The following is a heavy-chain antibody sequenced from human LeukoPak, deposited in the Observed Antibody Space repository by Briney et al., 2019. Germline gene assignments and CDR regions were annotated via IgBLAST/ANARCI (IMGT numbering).Heavy chain of an antibody. CDR3: ARVWEQGNWFDP. Sequence: ASVKVSCKASGYTFTSYGISWVRQAPGQGLEWMGWISAYNGNANYAQKLQGRVAMTTDTSTSTAYMELRSLRSDDTAVYYCARVWEQGNWFDPWGQGTLVTVSS. V-gene: IGHV1-18*01. D-gene: IGHD1/OR15-1a*01. CDR1: GYTFTSYG. J-gene: IGHJ5*02. CDR2: ISAYNGNA.